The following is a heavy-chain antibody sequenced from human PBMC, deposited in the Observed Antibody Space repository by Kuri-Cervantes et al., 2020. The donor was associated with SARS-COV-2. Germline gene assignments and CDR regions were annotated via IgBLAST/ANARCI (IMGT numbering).Heavy chain of an antibody. V-gene: IGHV3-30-3*01. Sequence: GGSLRLSCAASGLSFRSHAMHWVRQAPGKGLEWVAVVSYDGNNKYHADSMRGRFTISRDNAKNSLYLQMNSLRAEDTAVYYCAREDGKALQDPRLWDYWGQGTLVTVSS. CDR3: AREDGKALQDPRLWDY. J-gene: IGHJ4*02. D-gene: IGHD4-11*01. CDR1: GLSFRSHA. CDR2: VSYDGNNK.